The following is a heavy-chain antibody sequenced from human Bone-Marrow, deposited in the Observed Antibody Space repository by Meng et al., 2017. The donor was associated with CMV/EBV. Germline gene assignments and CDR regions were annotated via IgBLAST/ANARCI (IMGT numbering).Heavy chain of an antibody. CDR3: ARGRSYWPYYYGSGSYYTLDAFDI. D-gene: IGHD3-10*01. J-gene: IGHJ3*02. Sequence: GGSLRLSCAASGFTFSSYGMHWVRQAPGKGLEWVAFIRYDGSNKYYADSVKGRFTISRDNSKNTLYLQMNSLRAEDTAVYYCARGRSYWPYYYGSGSYYTLDAFDIWGQGTMVTVSS. CDR2: IRYDGSNK. V-gene: IGHV3-30*02. CDR1: GFTFSSYG.